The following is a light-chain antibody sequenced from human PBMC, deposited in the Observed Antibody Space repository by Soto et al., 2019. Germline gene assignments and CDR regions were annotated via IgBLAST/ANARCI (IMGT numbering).Light chain of an antibody. Sequence: DIVMTQSPDSLAVSLGERATINCKSSQSVLYSSNNKNYLAWYQQRPGQPPKLLIYWASTRESGAPDRFSGSGSGTDFTLTITRLQAEDGAVYYCQQYESTPPTFGQGTKLEIE. J-gene: IGKJ2*01. V-gene: IGKV4-1*01. CDR1: QSVLYSSNNKNY. CDR2: WAS. CDR3: QQYESTPPT.